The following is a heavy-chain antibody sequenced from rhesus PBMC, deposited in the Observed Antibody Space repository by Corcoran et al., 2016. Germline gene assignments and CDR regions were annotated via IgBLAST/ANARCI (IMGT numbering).Heavy chain of an antibody. V-gene: IGHV4-106*01. D-gene: IGHD1-7*02. J-gene: IGHJ4*01. Sequence: QVQLQESGPGLVKPSETLSLTCAVSGGSISEDNYWSWIRQPPGKGLEWIGYTYGRGGATTSNPSLKNRVTISIATSKTQFSLKLISVTAADTAVYYCVRMEVTGATDDYFDYWGQGVLVTVSS. CDR2: TYGRGGAT. CDR1: GGSISEDNY. CDR3: VRMEVTGATDDYFDY.